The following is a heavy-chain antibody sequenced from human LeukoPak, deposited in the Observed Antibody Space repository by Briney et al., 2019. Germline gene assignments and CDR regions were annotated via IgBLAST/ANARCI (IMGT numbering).Heavy chain of an antibody. D-gene: IGHD3-10*01. CDR1: GGSISSYY. J-gene: IGHJ6*02. V-gene: IGHV4-59*12. CDR2: IYYSGST. CDR3: AREGKSFSYGMDV. Sequence: SETLSLTCTVSGGSISSYYWSWIRQPPGKGLEWIGYIYYSGSTNYNPSLKSRVTISVDTSKNQFSLKLSSVTAADTAVYYCAREGKSFSYGMDVWGQGTTVTVSS.